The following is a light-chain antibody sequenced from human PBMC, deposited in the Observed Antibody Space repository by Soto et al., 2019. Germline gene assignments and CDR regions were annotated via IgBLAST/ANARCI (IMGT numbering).Light chain of an antibody. CDR2: DAS. J-gene: IGKJ1*01. Sequence: DIQMTQSPSTLSASVGDRVKITCRASQSISSWLAWYQQKPGKATKLLIYDASRLESGVQSRFSGSESGTEFTLTIISLQPDDFATYYCQQYNSYSRTFGQGTKV. V-gene: IGKV1-5*01. CDR1: QSISSW. CDR3: QQYNSYSRT.